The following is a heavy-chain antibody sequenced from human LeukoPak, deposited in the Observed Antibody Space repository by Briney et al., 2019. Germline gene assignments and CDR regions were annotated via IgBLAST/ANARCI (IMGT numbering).Heavy chain of an antibody. Sequence: GGSLRLSCAASGFTFSGSAMHWVRQASGKGLEWVGRIRSKANSYATAYAASVKGRFTISRDDSKNTLCLQMNSLKTEDTAVYYCTTDLLSDYYYGSGIKVSLDYWGQGTLVTVSS. J-gene: IGHJ4*02. V-gene: IGHV3-73*01. CDR2: IRSKANSYAT. D-gene: IGHD3-10*01. CDR3: TTDLLSDYYYGSGIKVSLDY. CDR1: GFTFSGSA.